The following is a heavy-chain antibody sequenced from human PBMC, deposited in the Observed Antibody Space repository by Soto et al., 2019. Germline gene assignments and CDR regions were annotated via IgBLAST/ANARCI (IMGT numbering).Heavy chain of an antibody. CDR2: ISSSGTYI. CDR1: GFTFNDYS. CDR3: VRAGHVFDVHYYGMDL. D-gene: IGHD3-10*01. V-gene: IGHV3-21*01. Sequence: GSLSLSFEASGFTFNDYSMDWVRQAPEKGLEWVSSISSSGTYIYYADSVKGRFAISRDNANSVMYLQMDTLRAEDTAVYYCVRAGHVFDVHYYGMDLWGQGTTVTVSS. J-gene: IGHJ6*02.